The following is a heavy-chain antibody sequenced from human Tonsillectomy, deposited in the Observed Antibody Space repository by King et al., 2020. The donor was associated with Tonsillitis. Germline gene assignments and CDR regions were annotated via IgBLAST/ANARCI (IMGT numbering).Heavy chain of an antibody. J-gene: IGHJ3*02. CDR1: GYTFTGHC. CDR3: ARDYYGSGNYPDAFDI. V-gene: IGHV1-2*02. D-gene: IGHD3-10*01. CDR2: INPNSGDP. Sequence: QLVQSGAEVKRPGASVKVSCKASGYTFTGHCLHWVRQAPGQGLEWMGWINPNSGDPDYAQNFQGRVTMTRDTSISTAYMELSRLRSDDTAVYYCARDYYGSGNYPDAFDIWGQGTMVTVSS.